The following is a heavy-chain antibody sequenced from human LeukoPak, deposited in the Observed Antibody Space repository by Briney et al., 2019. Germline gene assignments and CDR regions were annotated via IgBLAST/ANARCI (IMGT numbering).Heavy chain of an antibody. Sequence: SETLSLTCTVSGYSISSGYYWGWIRQPPGKGLEWIGSIYHSGSTYYNPSLKSRVTISVDTSKNQFSLKLSSVTAADTAVYYCARMFRTNWFDPWGQGTLVTVSS. V-gene: IGHV4-38-2*02. CDR3: ARMFRTNWFDP. CDR2: IYHSGST. CDR1: GYSISSGYY. D-gene: IGHD3-10*02. J-gene: IGHJ5*02.